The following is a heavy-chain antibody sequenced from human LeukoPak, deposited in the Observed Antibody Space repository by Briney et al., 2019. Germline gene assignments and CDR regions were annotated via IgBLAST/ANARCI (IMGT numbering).Heavy chain of an antibody. CDR2: IIPIFGTA. CDR3: ARGLGYCSGGSCYGDCYYGMDV. J-gene: IGHJ6*04. V-gene: IGHV1-69*13. D-gene: IGHD2-15*01. CDR1: GGTFSSYA. Sequence: ASVKVSCKASGGTFSSYAISWVRQAPGQGLEWMGGIIPIFGTANYAQKFQGRVTITADESTSTAYMELSSLRSEDTAVYYCARGLGYCSGGSCYGDCYYGMDVWGKGTTVTVSS.